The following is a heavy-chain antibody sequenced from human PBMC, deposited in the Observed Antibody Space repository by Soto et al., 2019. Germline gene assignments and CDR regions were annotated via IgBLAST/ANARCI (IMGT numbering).Heavy chain of an antibody. CDR3: ARNKDSSSWVNWFDP. D-gene: IGHD6-13*01. J-gene: IGHJ5*02. CDR2: IYYSGST. CDR1: GGSISNSDNY. V-gene: IGHV4-61*08. Sequence: SETLPLTCTVSGGSISNSDNYWRWIRQPPGKGLEWIGYIYYSGSTNYNPSLKSRVTISVDTSKNQFSLKLSSVTAADTAVYYCARNKDSSSWVNWFDPWGQGTLVTVSS.